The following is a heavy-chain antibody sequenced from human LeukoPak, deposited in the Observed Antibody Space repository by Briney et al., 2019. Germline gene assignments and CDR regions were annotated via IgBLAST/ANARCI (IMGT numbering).Heavy chain of an antibody. CDR2: IIPIFGTA. CDR3: ARDSSSWYNWFDP. V-gene: IGHV1-69*05. J-gene: IGHJ5*02. CDR1: GGTFSSYA. Sequence: SVKVSRKASGGTFSSYAISWVRQAPGQGLEWMGGIIPIFGTANYAQKFQGRVTITTDESTSTAYMELSSLRSEDTAVYYCARDSSSWYNWFDPWGQGTLVTVSS. D-gene: IGHD6-13*01.